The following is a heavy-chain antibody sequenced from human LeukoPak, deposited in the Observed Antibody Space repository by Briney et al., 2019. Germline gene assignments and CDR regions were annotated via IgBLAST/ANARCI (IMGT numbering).Heavy chain of an antibody. D-gene: IGHD4-17*01. J-gene: IGHJ4*02. CDR2: VSHTGRT. CDR3: ASRDDSGPY. Sequence: TASETLSLTCVVSGGSIYSPNWWTWVRQPPGKGLEWIGEVSHTGRTNYHPSLQSRVTISLDESKNHFSLRVTSMTAADTAVYYCASRDDSGPYWGQGTLVTVSS. CDR1: GGSIYSPNW. V-gene: IGHV4/OR15-8*01.